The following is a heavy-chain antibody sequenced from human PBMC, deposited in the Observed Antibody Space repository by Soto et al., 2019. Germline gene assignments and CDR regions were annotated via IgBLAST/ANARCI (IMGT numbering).Heavy chain of an antibody. V-gene: IGHV1-69*05. CDR1: GGTFSSYA. CDR3: ARGRDSNGFDHPVDAFDI. Sequence: SVKVSCKASGGTFSSYAISWVRQAPGQGLEWMGGIIPIFGTANYAQKLQGRVTMTTDTSTSTAYMELSRLRSDATAMYYCARGRDSNGFDHPVDAFDIWGQGTTVTVSS. D-gene: IGHD3-22*01. J-gene: IGHJ3*02. CDR2: IIPIFGTA.